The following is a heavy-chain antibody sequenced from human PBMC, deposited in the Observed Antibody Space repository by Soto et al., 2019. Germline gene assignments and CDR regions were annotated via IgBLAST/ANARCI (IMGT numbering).Heavy chain of an antibody. J-gene: IGHJ4*02. D-gene: IGHD2-15*01. CDR2: MNPNSGNT. V-gene: IGHV1-8*01. CDR3: ARVGGYCSGGSCYSFDY. CDR1: GYTFTSYD. Sequence: QVPLVQSGAEVKKPGASVKVSCKASGYTFTSYDINWVRQATGQGLEWMGWMNPNSGNTGYAQKFQGRVTMTRNTSISTAYMELSSLRSEDTAVYYCARVGGYCSGGSCYSFDYWGQGTLVTVSS.